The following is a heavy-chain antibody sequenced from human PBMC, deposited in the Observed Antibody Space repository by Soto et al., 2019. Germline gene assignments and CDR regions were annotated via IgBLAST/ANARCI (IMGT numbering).Heavy chain of an antibody. V-gene: IGHV2-70*01. J-gene: IGHJ3*02. CDR1: GFSLSTFGVC. CDR2: IDWDNDQ. D-gene: IGHD1-20*01. Sequence: SGPTLVNPTQTLTLTCTFSGFSLSTFGVCVGWFRQPPGKALEWLALIDWDNDQYYNTSLTTRLAISKDTSKNQVLLTLTNMDPVDTATYYCARTPYKDPFDIWGHGTVVTVSS. CDR3: ARTPYKDPFDI.